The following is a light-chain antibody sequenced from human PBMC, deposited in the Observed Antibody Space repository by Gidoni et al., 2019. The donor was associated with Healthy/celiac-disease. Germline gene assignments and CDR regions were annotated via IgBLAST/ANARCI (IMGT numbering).Light chain of an antibody. V-gene: IGLV3-21*04. J-gene: IGLJ2*01. Sequence: SYVLPQPPSVSVAPGKTARITCGGNNMGSKSVHWYQQKPGQAPVLFIYYDSDRPSGIPERFSGSNSGNTATLTISRVEAGDEADYYCQVWDSSSVVFGGGTKLTVL. CDR1: NMGSKS. CDR2: YDS. CDR3: QVWDSSSVV.